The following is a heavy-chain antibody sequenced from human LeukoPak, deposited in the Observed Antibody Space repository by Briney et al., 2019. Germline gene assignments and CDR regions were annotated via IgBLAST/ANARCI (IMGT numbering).Heavy chain of an antibody. CDR2: IYGGNGNT. CDR3: ARGWGGDCYHVH. D-gene: IGHD2-21*02. V-gene: IGHV1-3*01. J-gene: IGHJ4*02. CDR1: GYTFTSYA. Sequence: ASVKVSCKASGYTFTSYAMHWVRQAPGQRLEWMGWIYGGNGNTKYSQKFQGRVSITRDTSASTVYMELSSLGSEDTAVYYCARGWGGDCYHVHWGQGTLVTVSS.